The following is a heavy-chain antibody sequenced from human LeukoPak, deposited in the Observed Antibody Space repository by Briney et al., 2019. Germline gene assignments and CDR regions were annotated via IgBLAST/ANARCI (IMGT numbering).Heavy chain of an antibody. CDR3: VRVGGTNYYYYGMDV. CDR1: GGSISSYY. CDR2: IYDSGST. D-gene: IGHD1-1*01. J-gene: IGHJ6*02. V-gene: IGHV4-59*01. Sequence: SETLSLTCTVSGGSISSYYWSWIRQPPGKGLEWIGYIYDSGSTNYNPSLKSRVTISADTSKNQFSLKLSSVTAADTAVYYCVRVGGTNYYYYGMDVWGQGTTVTVSS.